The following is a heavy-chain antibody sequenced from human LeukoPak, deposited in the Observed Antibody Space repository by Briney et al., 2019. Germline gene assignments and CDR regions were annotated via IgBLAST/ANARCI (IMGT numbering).Heavy chain of an antibody. J-gene: IGHJ5*02. V-gene: IGHV3-64D*06. Sequence: GGSLRLSCSASGFIFSTYTMYWVRQAPGKGMEFVSVINGDGRTTYYADSVKGRFTISRDNSKNTLYLQMNSLRAEDTAVYYCVGDQVDNVGWLTWGQGTRVTVSS. CDR1: GFIFSTYT. CDR2: INGDGRTT. D-gene: IGHD5-12*01. CDR3: VGDQVDNVGWLT.